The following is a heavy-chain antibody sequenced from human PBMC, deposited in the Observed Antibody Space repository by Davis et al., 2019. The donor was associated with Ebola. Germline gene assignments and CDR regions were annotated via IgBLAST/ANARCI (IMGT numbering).Heavy chain of an antibody. CDR2: IDPTTGRT. V-gene: IGHV1-46*02. CDR1: GYTFHDYY. D-gene: IGHD3-16*01. Sequence: ASVQVSCKASGYTFHDYYIHWVRPAPGQELEWMGIIDPTTGRTSYTQTFQGRISMTRDTSTTTVYMELSSLKSEDTAFYYCARLGYGLVFWGVKYYYGMDVWGQGTPVTVSS. CDR3: ARLGYGLVFWGVKYYYGMDV. J-gene: IGHJ6*02.